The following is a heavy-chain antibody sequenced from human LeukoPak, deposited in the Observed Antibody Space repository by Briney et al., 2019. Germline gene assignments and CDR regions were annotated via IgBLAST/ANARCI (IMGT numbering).Heavy chain of an antibody. CDR1: GGSISSYY. V-gene: IGHV4-4*07. Sequence: SETLSLTCTVSGGSISSYYWSWIRQPAGRGLEWIGRIYSSGSTNYNPSLKSRVTMSGDTSKNQISLKLSSVTAADTAVYYCARGGISTSLDYWGQGTLVTVSS. CDR3: ARGGISTSLDY. J-gene: IGHJ4*02. D-gene: IGHD2-2*01. CDR2: IYSSGST.